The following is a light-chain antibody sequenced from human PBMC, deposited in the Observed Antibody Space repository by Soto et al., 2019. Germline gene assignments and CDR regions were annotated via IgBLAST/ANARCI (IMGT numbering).Light chain of an antibody. CDR2: KAS. CDR3: QQYNSYWT. Sequence: DIQMTQSPSTLSASVVDRVTITCRASQSMSSWLAWYQQKPGKAPKLLIYKASSLESGVPSRFSGSGSGTEFTLTISSLQPDDFATYYCQQYNSYWTFGQGTKVEI. CDR1: QSMSSW. V-gene: IGKV1-5*03. J-gene: IGKJ1*01.